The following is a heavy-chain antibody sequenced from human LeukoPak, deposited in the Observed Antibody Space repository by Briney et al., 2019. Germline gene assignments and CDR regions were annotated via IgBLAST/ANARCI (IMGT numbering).Heavy chain of an antibody. D-gene: IGHD3-10*01. J-gene: IGHJ4*02. V-gene: IGHV4-31*03. Sequence: SETLSLTCTVSGGSLSSGGYYWSWLRQHPGKGLEWFGYIYYSGSTYYNPSLKSRVTISVDTSKNQFSLKLSSVTAADTAVYYCARESGVSYYNEPFFDYWGQGTLVTVSS. CDR1: GGSLSSGGYY. CDR2: IYYSGST. CDR3: ARESGVSYYNEPFFDY.